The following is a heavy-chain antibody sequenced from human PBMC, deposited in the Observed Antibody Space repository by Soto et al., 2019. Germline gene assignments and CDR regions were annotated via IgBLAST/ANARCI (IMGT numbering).Heavy chain of an antibody. V-gene: IGHV4-4*02. Sequence: PSETLSLTCAVSGGSINSRYWWSWVRQSPGKGLEWIGEIYHSGSTNYNPSLKSRVTISVDKPKNQFSLNLSSVTAADTAVYYCARDQNGSGNYYTRYFDYWGQGTLVT. CDR1: GGSINSRYW. CDR3: ARDQNGSGNYYTRYFDY. J-gene: IGHJ4*02. CDR2: IYHSGST. D-gene: IGHD3-10*01.